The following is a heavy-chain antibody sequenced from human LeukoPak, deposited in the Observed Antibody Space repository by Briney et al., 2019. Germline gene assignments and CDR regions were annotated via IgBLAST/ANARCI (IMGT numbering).Heavy chain of an antibody. J-gene: IGHJ5*02. Sequence: SETLSLTCADYGGSFSGYYWSWIRQPPGKGLEWIGEINHSGSTNYNPSLKSRVTISVDTSKNQFSLKLSSVTAADTAVYYCARYSSSQKSWFDPWGQGTLVTVSS. CDR1: GGSFSGYY. CDR2: INHSGST. V-gene: IGHV4-34*01. CDR3: ARYSSSQKSWFDP. D-gene: IGHD6-13*01.